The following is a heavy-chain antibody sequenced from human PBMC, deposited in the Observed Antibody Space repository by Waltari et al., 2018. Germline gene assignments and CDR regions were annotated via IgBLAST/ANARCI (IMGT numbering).Heavy chain of an antibody. J-gene: IGHJ3*02. CDR3: ASSAYCGGDCYPNDAFDI. V-gene: IGHV3-53*02. CDR1: GFTVSSNY. D-gene: IGHD2-21*02. Sequence: GETGGGLIQPGGSLRLSCAASGFTVSSNYMSWVRQAPGKGLEWVSVIYSGGSTYYADSVKGRFTISRDNSKNTLYRQMNSMRAEDTAVYYCASSAYCGGDCYPNDAFDIWGQGTMVTVSS. CDR2: IYSGGST.